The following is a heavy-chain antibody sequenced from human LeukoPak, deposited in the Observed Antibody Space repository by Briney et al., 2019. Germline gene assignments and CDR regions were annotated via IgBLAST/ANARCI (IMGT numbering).Heavy chain of an antibody. J-gene: IGHJ4*02. CDR2: IYTSGST. CDR1: GGSISRYY. CDR3: ARHKFSSGSWYFDY. Sequence: SETLSLTCTVSGGSISRYYWSWIRQPPGKGLEWIGYIYTSGSTNYNPSLKSRVTISVDTSKNQFSLKLSSVTAADTAVYYCARHKFSSGSWYFDYWGQGTLVTVSS. V-gene: IGHV4-4*09. D-gene: IGHD6-19*01.